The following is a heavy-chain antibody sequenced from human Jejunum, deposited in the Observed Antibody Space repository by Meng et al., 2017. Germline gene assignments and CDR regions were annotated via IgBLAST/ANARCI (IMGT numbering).Heavy chain of an antibody. D-gene: IGHD1-1*01. CDR1: GDSVSSNSAA. J-gene: IGHJ4*02. CDR3: ASWRYDH. CDR2: TYYRSKWYN. Sequence: QLPQSCPALVKPSQTLSLTCAISGDSVSSNSAAWNWSRQSPSRGLEWLGRTYYRSKWYNQYAVHVRSRITIHPDTSKNQFSLHLDSVTPEDTAVYYCASWRYDHWGQGTLVTVSS. V-gene: IGHV6-1*01.